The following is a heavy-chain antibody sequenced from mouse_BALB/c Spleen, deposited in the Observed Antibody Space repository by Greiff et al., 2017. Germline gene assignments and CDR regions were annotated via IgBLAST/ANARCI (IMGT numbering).Heavy chain of an antibody. CDR1: GFTFSDYY. J-gene: IGHJ2*01. Sequence: DVQLVESGGGLVKPGGSLKLSCAASGFTFSDYYMYWVRQTPEKRLEWVATISDGGSYTYYPDSVKGRFTISRDNAKNNLYLQMSSLKSEDTAMYYCARGGTTTKYFDYWGQGTTLTVSS. CDR2: ISDGGSYT. CDR3: ARGGTTTKYFDY. V-gene: IGHV5-4*02. D-gene: IGHD1-1*01.